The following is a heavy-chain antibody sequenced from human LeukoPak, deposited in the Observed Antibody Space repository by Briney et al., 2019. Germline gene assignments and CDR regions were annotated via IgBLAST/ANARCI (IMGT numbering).Heavy chain of an antibody. CDR2: IYSSGST. CDR3: AKSGGYGLIDY. CDR1: GGSISSSPYY. J-gene: IGHJ4*02. V-gene: IGHV4-39*01. Sequence: SETLSLTCSVSGGSISSSPYYWGWIRQPPGKGLDWIGSIYSSGSTYYNASLQSRVTISIETSKNQISLRLNSVTAADTAMYYCAKSGGYGLIDYWGQGTLVTVSS. D-gene: IGHD1-26*01.